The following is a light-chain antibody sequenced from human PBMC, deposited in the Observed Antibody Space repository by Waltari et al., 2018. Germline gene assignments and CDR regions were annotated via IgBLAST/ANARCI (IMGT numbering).Light chain of an antibody. Sequence: QSVLTQPPSASGNPGQRVTISCSGTYSNMGSHSANWFPHLPGTAPNLLIHSNTERPSGVPGRFSGSKSGTSASLAISGLQSEDEGDYYCALWDDSLNGVVFGGGTKLTVL. J-gene: IGLJ2*01. CDR3: ALWDDSLNGVV. V-gene: IGLV1-44*01. CDR2: SNT. CDR1: YSNMGSHS.